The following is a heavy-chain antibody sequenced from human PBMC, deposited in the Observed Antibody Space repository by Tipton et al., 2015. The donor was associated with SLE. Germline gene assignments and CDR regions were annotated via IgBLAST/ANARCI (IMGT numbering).Heavy chain of an antibody. CDR2: IYHSGST. CDR1: GGSISSSNW. Sequence: SLRLSCTVSGGSISSSNWWSWVRQPPGKGLEWIGEIYHSGSTNYNPSLKSRVTISVDTSKNQFSLKLSSVTAADTAVYYCARRSSGWYGYWGQGTLVTVSS. CDR3: ARRSSGWYGY. V-gene: IGHV4-4*02. D-gene: IGHD6-19*01. J-gene: IGHJ4*02.